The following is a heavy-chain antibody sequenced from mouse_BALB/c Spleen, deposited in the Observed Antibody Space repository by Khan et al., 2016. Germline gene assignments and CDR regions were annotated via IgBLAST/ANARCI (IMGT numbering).Heavy chain of an antibody. CDR2: ISDGGNYP. J-gene: IGHJ1*01. D-gene: IGHD2-1*01. V-gene: IGHV5-4*02. Sequence: EVELVESGGGLVRPGGSLKLSCAASGFTFSDYYMYWIRQTPEKRLEWVATISDGGNYPYYPDSVKGRFTISTDNAKNNLYLQMSSLKSEDTAMYCCARTYGNYGYFDVWGAGTTVTVSS. CDR1: GFTFSDYY. CDR3: ARTYGNYGYFDV.